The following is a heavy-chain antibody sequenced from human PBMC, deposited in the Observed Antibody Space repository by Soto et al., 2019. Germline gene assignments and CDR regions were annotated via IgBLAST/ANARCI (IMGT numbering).Heavy chain of an antibody. J-gene: IGHJ3*02. CDR1: GYAFTTYH. Sequence: EASVKVSCKASGYAFTTYHMHWARQAPGQGLEWMGMIDPSDGTTTYAQKLQGRVTMTRDTATSTVYMELSSLRSEDTAVYYCARDEVPDVQNDAFDIWGQGTMVTVSS. CDR2: IDPSDGTT. V-gene: IGHV1-46*04. CDR3: ARDEVPDVQNDAFDI.